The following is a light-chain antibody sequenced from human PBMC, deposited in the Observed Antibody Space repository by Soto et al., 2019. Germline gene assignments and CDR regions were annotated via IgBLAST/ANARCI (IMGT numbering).Light chain of an antibody. CDR3: SSYARSNNYV. CDR1: SGDVGGYNY. J-gene: IGLJ1*01. Sequence: QSVLTQPPSASGSPGQSVPISCTGTSGDVGGYNYVSWYQQHPGKAPKLMIFEVSERPSGVPDRFSASKSGNTASLTVSGLQAEDEADYYCSSYARSNNYVFGTGDQGHRP. V-gene: IGLV2-8*01. CDR2: EVS.